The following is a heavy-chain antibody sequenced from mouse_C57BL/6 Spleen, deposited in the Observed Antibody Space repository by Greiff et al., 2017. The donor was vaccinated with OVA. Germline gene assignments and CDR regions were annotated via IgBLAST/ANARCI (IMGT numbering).Heavy chain of an antibody. V-gene: IGHV5-17*01. CDR1: GFTFSDYG. J-gene: IGHJ4*01. D-gene: IGHD1-1*01. Sequence: EVHLVESGGGLVKPGGSLKLSCAASGFTFSDYGMHWVRQAPEKGLEWVAYISSGSSTIYYADTVKGRFTITRDNAKNTLFLQMTSLRSEDTAMYYCAKAHYYGSGYDYAMDYWGQGTSVTVSS. CDR2: ISSGSSTI. CDR3: AKAHYYGSGYDYAMDY.